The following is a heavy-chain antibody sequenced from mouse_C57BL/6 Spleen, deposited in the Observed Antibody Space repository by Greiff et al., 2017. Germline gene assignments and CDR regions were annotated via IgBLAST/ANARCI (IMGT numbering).Heavy chain of an antibody. CDR1: GYTFTDYN. CDR3: ARGLLRPLLSMDY. CDR2: INPNNGGT. D-gene: IGHD1-1*01. Sequence: VQLQQSGPELVKPGASVKMSCKASGYTFTDYNMHWVKQSHGKSLEWIGYINPNNGGTSYNQKFKGKATLTVNKSSSTAYMELRSLTSEDSAVYYCARGLLRPLLSMDYWGQGTSVTVSS. J-gene: IGHJ4*01. V-gene: IGHV1-22*01.